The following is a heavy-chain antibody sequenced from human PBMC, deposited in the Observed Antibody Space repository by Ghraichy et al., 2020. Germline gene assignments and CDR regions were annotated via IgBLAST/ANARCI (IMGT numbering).Heavy chain of an antibody. CDR1: GGSISSADHY. Sequence: SETLSLTCTVSGGSISSADHYWTWIRQTPGKGLEWIGYIYYSGSAHYNPSLKSRITMSVDTSKNQFSLKLTSVTAADTAVYYWARVKDDNVLTDFHSNDAFDIWGQGTMVTVSA. CDR3: ARVKDDNVLTDFHSNDAFDI. CDR2: IYYSGSA. D-gene: IGHD3-9*01. J-gene: IGHJ3*02. V-gene: IGHV4-30-4*01.